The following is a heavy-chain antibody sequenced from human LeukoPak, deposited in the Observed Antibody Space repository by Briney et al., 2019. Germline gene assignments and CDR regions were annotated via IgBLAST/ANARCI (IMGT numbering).Heavy chain of an antibody. CDR3: VRAWSGTQYYFDY. CDR2: IYSGGST. J-gene: IGHJ4*02. CDR1: GFTFSSYA. D-gene: IGHD3-3*01. V-gene: IGHV3-66*01. Sequence: PGRSLRLSCAASGFTFSSYAMSWVRQAPGRGLEWVSIIYSGGSTYYADSVKGRFTISRDNSKNTLYLQMNSLRAEDTAVYYCVRAWSGTQYYFDYSGQGTLVTVSS.